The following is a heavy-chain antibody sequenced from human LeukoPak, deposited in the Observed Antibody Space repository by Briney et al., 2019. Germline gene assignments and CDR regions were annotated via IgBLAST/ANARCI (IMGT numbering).Heavy chain of an antibody. V-gene: IGHV4-4*09. CDR3: ASPRSGYRHTFDY. D-gene: IGHD3-22*01. CDR2: ISTSGST. CDR1: AASISNYY. J-gene: IGHJ4*02. Sequence: SETLSLTCAVSAASISNYYWSWIRQAPGKGLEWIGYISTSGSTNYNPSLKSRVSISLDTSKSRFSLNLNFVTAADTAVYYCASPRSGYRHTFDYWGQGALVTVSS.